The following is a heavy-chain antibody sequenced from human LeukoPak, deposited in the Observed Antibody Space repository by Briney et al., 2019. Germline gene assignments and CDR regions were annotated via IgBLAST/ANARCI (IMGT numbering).Heavy chain of an antibody. V-gene: IGHV3-53*01. CDR2: IYSGGST. CDR1: GFTVSSNY. J-gene: IGHJ3*02. Sequence: QPGGSLRLSCAASGFTVSSNYMSWVRQAPGKGLEWVSVIYSGGSTYYADSVKGRFTISRDNAKNSLFLQMNSLRAEDTAVYYCARDRDPGYYDTNGYRRVNAFDIWGQGTMVTVSS. CDR3: ARDRDPGYYDTNGYRRVNAFDI. D-gene: IGHD3-22*01.